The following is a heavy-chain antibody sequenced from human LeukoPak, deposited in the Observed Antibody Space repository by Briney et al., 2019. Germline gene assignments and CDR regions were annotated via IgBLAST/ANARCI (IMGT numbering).Heavy chain of an antibody. CDR1: GFAFRNSG. CDR3: AKDVGRPDWNAPFDAFDV. J-gene: IGHJ3*01. V-gene: IGHV3-30*18. D-gene: IGHD1-1*01. CDR2: ISFDETET. Sequence: GGSLRLSCAASGFAFRNSGMHWVRQAPGKGLEWVAVISFDETETYYADFVRGRFTISTDNSNKKLHLQMNSLRPDDTAMYYCAKDVGRPDWNAPFDAFDVWGQGTMVAV.